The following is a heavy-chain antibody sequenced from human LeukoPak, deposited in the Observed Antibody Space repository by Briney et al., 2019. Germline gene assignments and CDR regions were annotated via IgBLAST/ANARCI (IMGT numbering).Heavy chain of an antibody. CDR1: GDSISSGSYL. CDR3: ARDGKGNWFDP. V-gene: IGHV4-61*02. CDR2: IYTSGST. Sequence: SQTLSLTCTVSGDSISSGSYLWSWIRQPAGKGLEWIGRIYTSGSTNYNPSLKSRVTMSVDTSKNQFSLKLSSVTAADTAVYYCARDGKGNWFDPWGQGTLVTVSS. D-gene: IGHD1-1*01. J-gene: IGHJ5*02.